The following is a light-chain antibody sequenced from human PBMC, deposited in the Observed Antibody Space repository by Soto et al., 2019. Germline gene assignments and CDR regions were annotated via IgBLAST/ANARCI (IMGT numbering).Light chain of an antibody. CDR1: QGVSSPY. CDR2: GTY. V-gene: IGKV3-20*01. CDR3: QQSYSTKWT. J-gene: IGKJ1*01. Sequence: DIQLTQSPGSLSVSVGDRATLTCRASQGVSSPYAAWYQQKPGHAPRLLNYGTYSQTTGIPDMFSSSGSRTYFTLTSSRLEPDDFATYYCQQSYSTKWTFGQGTKV.